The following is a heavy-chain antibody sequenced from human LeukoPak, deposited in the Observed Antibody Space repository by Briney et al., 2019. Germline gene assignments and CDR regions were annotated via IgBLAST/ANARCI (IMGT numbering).Heavy chain of an antibody. CDR2: TYYSGST. CDR1: GGSISSYY. D-gene: IGHD3-22*01. J-gene: IGHJ2*01. V-gene: IGHV4-59*08. Sequence: SETLSLTCTVPGGSISSYYWSWIRQPPGRGLEWIGYTYYSGSTYYNPSLKSRVTISVDTSKNQFSLKLSSVTAADTAVYYCARGSFSGYYYPSRYFDLWGRGTLVTVSS. CDR3: ARGSFSGYYYPSRYFDL.